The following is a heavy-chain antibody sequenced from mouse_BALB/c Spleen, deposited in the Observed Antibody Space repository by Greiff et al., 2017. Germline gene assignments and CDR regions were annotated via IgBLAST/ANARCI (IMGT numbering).Heavy chain of an antibody. CDR3: TPTGGFDY. CDR2: IDPADGNT. V-gene: IGHV14-3*02. J-gene: IGHJ3*01. Sequence: EVQLQQSGAELVKPGASVKLSCTASGFNIKDTYMHWVKQRPEQGLEWIGRIDPADGNTKYDPKFQGKATITADTSSNTAYLQLSSLTSEDTAVYYCTPTGGFDYWGQGTLVTGSA. CDR1: GFNIKDTY. D-gene: IGHD2-10*01.